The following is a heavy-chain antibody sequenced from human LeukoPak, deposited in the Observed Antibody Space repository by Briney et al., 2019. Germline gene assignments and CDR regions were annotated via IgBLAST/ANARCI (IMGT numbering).Heavy chain of an antibody. CDR3: ARVLLTVVIYEGLDY. CDR1: GFAFSSYG. CDR2: IWFDGSNK. J-gene: IGHJ4*02. Sequence: GGSLRLSCAASGFAFSSYGMHWVRQAPGKGLEWVAVIWFDGSNKYYADSVKGRFTNSRDNSKNTLYLQMNSLRAEDTAVYYCARVLLTVVIYEGLDYWGQGTLVTVSS. D-gene: IGHD3-22*01. V-gene: IGHV3-30*19.